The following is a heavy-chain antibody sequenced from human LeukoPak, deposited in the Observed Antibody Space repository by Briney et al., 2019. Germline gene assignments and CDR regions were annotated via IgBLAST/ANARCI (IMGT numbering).Heavy chain of an antibody. V-gene: IGHV3-53*05. D-gene: IGHD6-13*01. CDR2: IYSGGST. CDR3: ARDQGSSSYLDY. CDR1: GFTVSSNY. J-gene: IGHJ4*02. Sequence: GGSLRLSCAASGFTVSSNYMSWVRQAPGKGLEWVSVIYSGGSTYYADSVKGRFTISRDNSKNTLYLQMNSLRAEDTAVYYCARDQGSSSYLDYWGQGTLVTVSS.